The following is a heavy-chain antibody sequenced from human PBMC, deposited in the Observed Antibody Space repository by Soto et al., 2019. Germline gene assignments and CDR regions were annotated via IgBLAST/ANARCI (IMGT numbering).Heavy chain of an antibody. CDR1: GYTFTIYG. D-gene: IGHD3-22*01. CDR3: ARDDYYDSSGYYGY. V-gene: IGHV1-18*04. CDR2: ISGYNGNT. Sequence: QVQLVQSGAEVKKPGASVKVSCKASGYTFTIYGISWVRQAPGQGLEWMGWISGYNGNTDYAQNLKDRVTLSTDASTSSVYMELRSLRSDDTAVYYCARDDYYDSSGYYGYWGQGTLITVSS. J-gene: IGHJ4*02.